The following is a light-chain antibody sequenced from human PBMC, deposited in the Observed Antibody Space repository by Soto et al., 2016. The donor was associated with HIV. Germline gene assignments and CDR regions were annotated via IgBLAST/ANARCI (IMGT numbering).Light chain of an antibody. CDR2: NDG. V-gene: IGLV3-21*02. J-gene: IGLJ2*01. Sequence: SYELTQPPSVSVAPGETATITCGGNNIGSKSVHWYQQKPGQAPVVVVYNDGDRPSGIPERFSGSNSGNTATLTISRVDAGDEADYYCHVWDNSSGYMVSGGGTKLTVL. CDR1: NIGSKS. CDR3: HVWDNSSGYMV.